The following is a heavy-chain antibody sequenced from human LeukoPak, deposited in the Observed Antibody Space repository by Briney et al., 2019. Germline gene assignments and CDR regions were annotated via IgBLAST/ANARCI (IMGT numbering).Heavy chain of an antibody. J-gene: IGHJ3*02. CDR2: INPNTSVT. CDR3: ASPSGSSGVRDAFDI. D-gene: IGHD1-26*01. CDR1: GYTFTGHY. Sequence: ASVKVSCKASGYTFTGHYVHWLRQAPGQGLEWMGWINPNTSVTNYAQKFQDRVTLTRDTSISTAYMELSWLRSDDTAVYYCASPSGSSGVRDAFDIWGQGTMVTVSS. V-gene: IGHV1-2*02.